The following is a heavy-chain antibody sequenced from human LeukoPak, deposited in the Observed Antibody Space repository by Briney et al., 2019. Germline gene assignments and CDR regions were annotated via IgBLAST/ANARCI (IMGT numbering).Heavy chain of an antibody. CDR1: GFTFSSYG. D-gene: IGHD3-22*01. J-gene: IGHJ4*02. CDR2: IRYDGSNK. Sequence: PGGSLRLSCAACGFTFSSYGMHGVRQAPGKGLEGVACIRYDGSNKYYADSVKGRLTISRDNSKNTLYLQMNSLRAEDTAVYYCAKDRDSSGYLVYWGQGTLVTVSS. CDR3: AKDRDSSGYLVY. V-gene: IGHV3-30*02.